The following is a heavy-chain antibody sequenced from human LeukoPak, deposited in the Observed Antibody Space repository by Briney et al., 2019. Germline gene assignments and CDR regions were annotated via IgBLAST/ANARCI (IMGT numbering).Heavy chain of an antibody. V-gene: IGHV3-30*19. Sequence: AGGSLRLSCTTSGFNFRAYWMGWVRQAPGKGLEWVAVISYDGSNKYYADSVKGRFTISRDNSKNTLYLQMNSLRAEDTAVYYCARDLSGSYQRYYYYYGMDVWGQGTTVTVSS. CDR3: ARDLSGSYQRYYYYYGMDV. J-gene: IGHJ6*02. D-gene: IGHD1-26*01. CDR1: GFNFRAYW. CDR2: ISYDGSNK.